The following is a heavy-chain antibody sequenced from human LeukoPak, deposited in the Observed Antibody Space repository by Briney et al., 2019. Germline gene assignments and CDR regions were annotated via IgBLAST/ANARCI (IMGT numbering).Heavy chain of an antibody. V-gene: IGHV3-53*01. CDR3: ARTLGYCSSTSCLRNWFDP. Sequence: PGGSLRLSCAASGFTVSSNYMSWVRQAPGKGLEWVSVIYSGGSTYYADSVKGRFTISRDNSKNTLYLQMNSLRAEDTAVYYCARTLGYCSSTSCLRNWFDPWGREPWSPSPQ. D-gene: IGHD2-2*01. J-gene: IGHJ5*02. CDR2: IYSGGST. CDR1: GFTVSSNY.